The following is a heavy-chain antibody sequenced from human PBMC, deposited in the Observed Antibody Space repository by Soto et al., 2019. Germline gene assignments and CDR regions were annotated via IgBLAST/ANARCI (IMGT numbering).Heavy chain of an antibody. Sequence: ASVKVSCKTSGYTFSTYDINLVRQAPGQGLEWMGWMNPNSGDTGYAQKFLGRLTMTRDSTIRTVYMELSSLSSEDTAVYYCARVNYYGSGSYQDFFYFYALDVWGQGTTVTVSS. CDR2: MNPNSGDT. D-gene: IGHD3-10*01. CDR1: GYTFSTYD. CDR3: ARVNYYGSGSYQDFFYFYALDV. J-gene: IGHJ6*02. V-gene: IGHV1-8*01.